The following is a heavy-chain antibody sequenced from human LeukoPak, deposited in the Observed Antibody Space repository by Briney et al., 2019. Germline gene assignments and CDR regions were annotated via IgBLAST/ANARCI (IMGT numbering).Heavy chain of an antibody. CDR3: ARVAINSAMVDY. CDR2: IYYSGST. D-gene: IGHD5-18*01. V-gene: IGHV4-39*01. J-gene: IGHJ4*01. CDR1: GGSISSSSYY. Sequence: PSETLSLTCTVSGGSISSSSYYWGWIRQPPGKGLEWIGSIYYSGSTYYNPSLKSRVTISVDTSKNQFSLKLSSVTAADTAVYYCARVAINSAMVDYWGQGTLVTASS.